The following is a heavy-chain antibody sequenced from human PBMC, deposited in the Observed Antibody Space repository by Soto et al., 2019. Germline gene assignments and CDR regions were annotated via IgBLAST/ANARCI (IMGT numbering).Heavy chain of an antibody. CDR2: INHSGST. D-gene: IGHD3-22*01. CDR3: AGSYYDSSFDI. CDR1: GGSFSGYY. J-gene: IGHJ3*02. V-gene: IGHV4-34*01. Sequence: QVQLQQWGAGLLKPSETLSLTCAVYGGSFSGYYWSWIRQPPGKGLEWIGEINHSGSTNYNPSLKSRVTISVDTSKNQFSLKLSSVTAADTAVYYCAGSYYDSSFDIWGQGTMVTVSS.